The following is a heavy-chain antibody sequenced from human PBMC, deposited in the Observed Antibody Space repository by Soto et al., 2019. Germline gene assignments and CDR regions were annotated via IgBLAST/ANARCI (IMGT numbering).Heavy chain of an antibody. CDR2: ISSSSSTI. D-gene: IGHD6-13*01. CDR1: GFTFSSYS. J-gene: IGHJ4*02. CDR3: ARNGGGAVRRAGDDY. Sequence: GGSLRLSCAASGFTFSSYSMNWVRQAPGKGLEWVSYISSSSSTIYYADSVKGRFTISRDNDKNSLYLQMNSLRDEDTAVYYCARNGGGAVRRAGDDYWGQGTLVTVSS. V-gene: IGHV3-48*02.